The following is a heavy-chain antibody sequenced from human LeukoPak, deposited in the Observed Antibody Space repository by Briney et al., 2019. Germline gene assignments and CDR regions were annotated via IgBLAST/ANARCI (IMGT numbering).Heavy chain of an antibody. CDR2: ISGSGGST. V-gene: IGHV3-23*01. CDR1: GFTFSSYA. Sequence: GGSLRLSCAASGFTFSSYAMSWVRQAPGKGLEWVSAISGSGGSTYYADSVKGRFTISRDNSKNTLYLQMNSLRAEDTAVYYCAAPIGPVYYDFWSGSLPFDPWGQGTLVTVSS. J-gene: IGHJ5*02. D-gene: IGHD3-3*01. CDR3: AAPIGPVYYDFWSGSLPFDP.